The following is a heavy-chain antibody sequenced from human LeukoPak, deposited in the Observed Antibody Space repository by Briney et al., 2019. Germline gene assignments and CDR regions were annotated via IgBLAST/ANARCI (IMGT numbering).Heavy chain of an antibody. J-gene: IGHJ5*02. CDR1: GGSISSYY. D-gene: IGHD6-13*01. CDR3: ARGYSSSWYLNWFDP. CDR2: IYHSGST. Sequence: PSETLSLTCTVSGGSISSYYWSWIRQPPGKGLEWIGSIYHSGSTYYNPSLKSRVTISVDTSKNQFSLKLNSVTAADTAVYYCARGYSSSWYLNWFDPWGQGTLVTVSS. V-gene: IGHV4-59*08.